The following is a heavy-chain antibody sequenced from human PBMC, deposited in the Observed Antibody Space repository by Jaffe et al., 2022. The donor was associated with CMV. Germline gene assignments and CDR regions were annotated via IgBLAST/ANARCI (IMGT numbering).Heavy chain of an antibody. J-gene: IGHJ4*02. CDR1: GGTFSSYA. V-gene: IGHV1-69*09. Sequence: QVQLVQSGAEVKKPGSSVKVSCKASGGTFSSYAISWVRQAPGQGLEWMGRIIPILGIANYAQKFQGRVTITADKSTSTAYMELSSLRSEDTAVYYCARDVDTAMVSQPKHQGDTAMVNDYWGQGTLVTVSS. D-gene: IGHD5-18*01. CDR3: ARDVDTAMVSQPKHQGDTAMVNDY. CDR2: IIPILGIA.